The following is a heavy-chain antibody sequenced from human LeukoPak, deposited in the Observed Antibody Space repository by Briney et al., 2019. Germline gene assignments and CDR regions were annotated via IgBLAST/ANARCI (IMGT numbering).Heavy chain of an antibody. J-gene: IGHJ6*02. CDR1: GGSITSHY. CDR3: ARPLATGPSAAGDVYYFYYGMDV. Sequence: ASETLSLTCSVSGGSITSHYWSWLRQPPGKGLEWIAYIYYSGSTNYNPSLTSRVTISVDTSTNHFSLQLSSVTAADTAVYCCARPLATGPSAAGDVYYFYYGMDVWGQGTTVTVSS. CDR2: IYYSGST. D-gene: IGHD1-26*01. V-gene: IGHV4-59*11.